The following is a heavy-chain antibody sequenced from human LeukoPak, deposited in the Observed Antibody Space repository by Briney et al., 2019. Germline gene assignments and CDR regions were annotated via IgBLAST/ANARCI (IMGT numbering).Heavy chain of an antibody. CDR3: ARDWFHAIDY. CDR2: TRNDGSDA. J-gene: IGHJ4*02. Sequence: GGSLRLSCVASGFSFSETWMHWVRQVPGKGLVWVSRTRNDGSDARYAESVKGRFTISRDNAKNTLYLQMNSLRDEDTAVYYCARDWFHAIDYWGQGILVTVSS. D-gene: IGHD2/OR15-2a*01. V-gene: IGHV3-74*01. CDR1: GFSFSETW.